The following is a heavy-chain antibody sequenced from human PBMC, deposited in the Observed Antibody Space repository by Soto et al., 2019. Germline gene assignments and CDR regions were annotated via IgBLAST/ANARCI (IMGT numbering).Heavy chain of an antibody. CDR1: GFTFSSYS. V-gene: IGHV3-21*01. J-gene: IGHJ3*02. CDR3: AREGSDYATAFDI. CDR2: ISSSSSYI. Sequence: GGSLRLSCAASGFTFSSYSMNWVRQAPGKGLEWVSSISSSSSYIYYADSVKGRFTISRDNAKNSLYLQMNSLRAEDTAVYYCAREGSDYATAFDIWGQGTMVTVSS. D-gene: IGHD4-17*01.